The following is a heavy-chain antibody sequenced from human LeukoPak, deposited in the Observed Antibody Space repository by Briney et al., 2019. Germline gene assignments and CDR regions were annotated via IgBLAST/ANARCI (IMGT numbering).Heavy chain of an antibody. Sequence: SGRSLRLSGAASGFPFSSYSMNWVRQAPGKGLEWVSSISSSSSYIYYADSVKGRFTISRDNAKNSLYLQMNSLRAEDTAVYYCARAGDYGDYFDYWGQGTLVTVSS. J-gene: IGHJ4*02. V-gene: IGHV3-21*01. CDR2: ISSSSSYI. D-gene: IGHD4-17*01. CDR3: ARAGDYGDYFDY. CDR1: GFPFSSYS.